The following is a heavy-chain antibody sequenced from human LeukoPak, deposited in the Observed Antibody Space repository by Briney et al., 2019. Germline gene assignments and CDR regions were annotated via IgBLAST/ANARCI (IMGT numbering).Heavy chain of an antibody. J-gene: IGHJ3*02. Sequence: SGGSLRLSCAASGFTFSSYAMHWVRQAPGKGLEWVAFIRYDGSNNYYADSVKGRLSISRDNSKNTLYLQMNSLKAEDTAVYYCARSSTSSLDAFDIWGQGTMVTVSS. CDR2: IRYDGSNN. CDR1: GFTFSSYA. D-gene: IGHD2-2*01. CDR3: ARSSTSSLDAFDI. V-gene: IGHV3-30*02.